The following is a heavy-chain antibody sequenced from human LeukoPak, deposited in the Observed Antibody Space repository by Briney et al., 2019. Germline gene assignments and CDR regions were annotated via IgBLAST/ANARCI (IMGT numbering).Heavy chain of an antibody. Sequence: GSLRLSCAASGFTFSSYSMNWVRQPPGKGLEWVSSISSSSSYIYYADSVKGRFTISRDNAKNSVYLQMNSLRVEDTAVYYCARASDYGDYFSGMDVWGQGTTVTVSS. D-gene: IGHD4-17*01. J-gene: IGHJ6*02. V-gene: IGHV3-21*01. CDR3: ARASDYGDYFSGMDV. CDR1: GFTFSSYS. CDR2: ISSSSSYI.